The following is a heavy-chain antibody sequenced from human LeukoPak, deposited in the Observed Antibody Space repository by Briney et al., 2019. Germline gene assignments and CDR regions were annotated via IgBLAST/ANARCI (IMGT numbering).Heavy chain of an antibody. Sequence: GGSLRLSCAASGFTFSSYSMNWVRQAPGKGREWVSSISSSSSYIYYADSVKGRFTISRDNAKNSLYLQMNSLRAEDTAVYYCARDYGDSPIGDAFDLWGQGTMVTVSS. V-gene: IGHV3-21*01. CDR1: GFTFSSYS. D-gene: IGHD4-17*01. CDR2: ISSSSSYI. CDR3: ARDYGDSPIGDAFDL. J-gene: IGHJ3*01.